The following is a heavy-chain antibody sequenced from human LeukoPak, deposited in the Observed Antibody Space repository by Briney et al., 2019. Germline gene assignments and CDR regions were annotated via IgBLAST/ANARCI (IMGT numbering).Heavy chain of an antibody. D-gene: IGHD2-15*01. Sequence: GGSLRLSCAASGFTFSSYAMSWVRQAPGKGLEWVSAISGSVGSTYYADSVKGRFTISRDNSKNTLYLQMNSLRAEDTAVYYCAKDRSVVAAVYYYYGMDFWGQGTTVTVSS. CDR3: AKDRSVVAAVYYYYGMDF. J-gene: IGHJ6*02. CDR1: GFTFSSYA. CDR2: ISGSVGST. V-gene: IGHV3-23*01.